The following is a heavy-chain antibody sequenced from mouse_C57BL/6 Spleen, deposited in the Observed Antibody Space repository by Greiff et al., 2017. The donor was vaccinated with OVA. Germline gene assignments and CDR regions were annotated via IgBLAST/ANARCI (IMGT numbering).Heavy chain of an antibody. CDR3: ARDAWFAY. CDR1: GYTFTSYW. Sequence: VQLQQPGAELVMPGASVKLSCKASGYTFTSYWMHWVKQRPGQGLEWIGEIDPSDSYTNYNQKFKGKSTLTVDKSSSTAYMQLSSLTSEDSAVYYCARDAWFAYWGQGTLVTVSA. J-gene: IGHJ3*01. V-gene: IGHV1-69*01. CDR2: IDPSDSYT.